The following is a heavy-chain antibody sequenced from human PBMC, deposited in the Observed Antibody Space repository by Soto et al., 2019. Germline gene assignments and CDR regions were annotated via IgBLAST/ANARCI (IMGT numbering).Heavy chain of an antibody. CDR2: IDYSGST. Sequence: PSETLSLTCTVSGGSVSSSLYYWSWIRQPPGKGLEWIGYIDYSGSTNYNPSLKSRVTISVDTSKNQFSLRLSSVTAADTAVYYCARVTGYSGYDYWGQGTLVTVYS. D-gene: IGHD5-12*01. CDR3: ARVTGYSGYDY. V-gene: IGHV4-61*01. J-gene: IGHJ4*02. CDR1: GGSVSSSLYY.